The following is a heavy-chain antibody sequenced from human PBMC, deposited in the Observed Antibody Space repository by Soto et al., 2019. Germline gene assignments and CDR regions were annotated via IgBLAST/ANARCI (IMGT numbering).Heavy chain of an antibody. Sequence: VASVKVSCKVSGYTFTGYYMHWARQALGQGLGWMGWIDPNRGGTNYAKKSKGRVTTTRETSISPAYMEPSRPTSDYTAVYYCARDSMELVRLEEVNCFDPWGQGTLVTVSS. CDR1: GYTFTGYY. CDR3: ARDSMELVRLEEVNCFDP. V-gene: IGHV1-2*02. D-gene: IGHD6-13*01. J-gene: IGHJ5*02. CDR2: IDPNRGGT.